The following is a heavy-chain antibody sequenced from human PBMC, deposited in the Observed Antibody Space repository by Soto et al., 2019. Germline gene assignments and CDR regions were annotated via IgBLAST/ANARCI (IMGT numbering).Heavy chain of an antibody. V-gene: IGHV3-53*01. CDR2: IYSGGRT. CDR1: GLTVSSNC. J-gene: IGHJ6*02. CDR3: ARDQYLAIFGVVTHYGMDV. D-gene: IGHD3-3*01. Sequence: EVQLVESGGGLIQPGGSLRLSCAASGLTVSSNCMSWVRQAPGKGLEWVSIIYSGGRTYYADSVKGRFTISRDNSKNTLYLQMNSLRAEDTAVYYCARDQYLAIFGVVTHYGMDVWGQGTTVTVSS.